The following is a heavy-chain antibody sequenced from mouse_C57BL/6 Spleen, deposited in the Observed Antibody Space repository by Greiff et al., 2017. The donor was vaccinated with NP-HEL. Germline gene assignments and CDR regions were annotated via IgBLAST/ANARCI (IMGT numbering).Heavy chain of an antibody. V-gene: IGHV1-69*01. D-gene: IGHD3-3*01. CDR3: ARGGRPYYFDY. CDR2: IDPSDSYT. CDR1: GYTFTSYW. Sequence: VQLQQSGAELVMPGASVKLSCKASGYTFTSYWMHWVKQRPGQGLEWIGEIDPSDSYTNYNQKFKGKSTLTVDKSSSTAYMQLSSLTSEDSAVYYCARGGRPYYFDYWGQGTTLTVSS. J-gene: IGHJ2*01.